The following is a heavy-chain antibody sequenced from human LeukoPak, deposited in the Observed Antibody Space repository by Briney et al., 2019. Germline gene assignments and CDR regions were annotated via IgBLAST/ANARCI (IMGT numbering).Heavy chain of an antibody. V-gene: IGHV3-53*05. CDR1: GFTVSTNY. CDR3: AKPVGDLLTSLDY. Sequence: GGSLRLSCVVSGFTVSTNYMSWVRQAPGKGLEWVSVFYSGGNTYYADSVKGRFTISRDTSKNTLYLQMNSLRAEDTAVYYCAKPVGDLLTSLDYWGQGTLVTVSS. D-gene: IGHD1-26*01. J-gene: IGHJ4*02. CDR2: FYSGGNT.